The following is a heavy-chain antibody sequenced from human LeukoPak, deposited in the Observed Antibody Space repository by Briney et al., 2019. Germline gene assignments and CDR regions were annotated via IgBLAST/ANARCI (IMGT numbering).Heavy chain of an antibody. CDR3: AKTGGPWD. D-gene: IGHD7-27*01. CDR2: IYRGGTT. CDR1: GFTVSSNF. V-gene: IGHV3-53*01. J-gene: IGHJ4*02. Sequence: GGSLRLSCAASGFTVSSNFMTWVRQAPGKGLEWVSVIYRGGTTYYADSVKGRFTISRDTSRNTLDLQMNSLRAEDTAVYYCAKTGGPWDWGQGALVTVSS.